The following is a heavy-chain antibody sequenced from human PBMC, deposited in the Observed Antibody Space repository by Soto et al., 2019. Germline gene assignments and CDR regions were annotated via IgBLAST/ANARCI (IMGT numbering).Heavy chain of an antibody. Sequence: SETLSLTCTVSRGSISSGTNYWAWIRQPPGKGLEWIANIYYSGSTFYNPSLKSRVTISLDTSKNQFSLKLRSVTAADTAVYYCARHEAGSYFASWGQGTLVTVSS. CDR3: ARHEAGSYFAS. J-gene: IGHJ4*02. CDR1: RGSISSGTNY. V-gene: IGHV4-39*01. CDR2: IYYSGST. D-gene: IGHD6-25*01.